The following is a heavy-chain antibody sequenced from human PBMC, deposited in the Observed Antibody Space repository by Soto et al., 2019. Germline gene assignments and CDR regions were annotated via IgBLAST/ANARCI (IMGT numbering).Heavy chain of an antibody. V-gene: IGHV1-69*13. J-gene: IGHJ6*02. CDR2: IIPIFGTV. D-gene: IGHD6-19*01. CDR3: ARDYRYGFGQWLVTDYGMDV. CDR1: GYTFTSYA. Sequence: EASVKVSCKASGYTFTSYAMHWVRQAPGQGLEWMGGIIPIFGTVNYAQKFQGRVTITADESTSTAYMELSSLRSEDTAVYYCARDYRYGFGQWLVTDYGMDVWGQGTTVTVSS.